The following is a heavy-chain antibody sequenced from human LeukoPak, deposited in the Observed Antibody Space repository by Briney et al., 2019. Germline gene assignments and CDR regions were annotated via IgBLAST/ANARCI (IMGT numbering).Heavy chain of an antibody. D-gene: IGHD4-17*01. CDR3: ARVLPDYGDYYFDY. CDR1: GFTFSSYA. Sequence: GGSLRLSCAASGFTFSSYAMNWVRQAPGKGLEWVSVISGTGGRTYYADSVKGRFTISRDNSKNTLYLQMNSLRAEDTAVYYCARVLPDYGDYYFDYWGQGTLVTVSS. J-gene: IGHJ4*02. V-gene: IGHV3-23*01. CDR2: ISGTGGRT.